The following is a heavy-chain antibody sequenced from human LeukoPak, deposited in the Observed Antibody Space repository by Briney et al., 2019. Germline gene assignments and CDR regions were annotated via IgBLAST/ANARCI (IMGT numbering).Heavy chain of an antibody. J-gene: IGHJ5*01. D-gene: IGHD5-12*01. CDR3: ARMGGYWFDS. V-gene: IGHV3-23*01. CDR2: ILPGGGDT. CDR1: GFTFSNYV. Sequence: GGSLRLSCAASGFTFSNYVISWVRQGPGKGLEWVSSILPGGGDTYYADSVKGRFTISRDNAKNSLYLQMNSLRAEDTAVYYCARMGGYWFDSWGQGTLVTVSS.